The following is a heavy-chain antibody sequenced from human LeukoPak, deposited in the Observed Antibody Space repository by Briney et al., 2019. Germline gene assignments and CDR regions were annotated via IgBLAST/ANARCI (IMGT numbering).Heavy chain of an antibody. CDR1: GGSISGYY. V-gene: IGHV4-4*07. CDR3: TRGQDGYDDY. D-gene: IGHD5-24*01. J-gene: IGHJ4*02. Sequence: SETLSLTCTVSGGSISGYYWNWIRQPAGKGLEWIGRNYVSESTNYNPSLKSRVTMSVDTSKNQFSLKMSSVTAADTAVYYCTRGQDGYDDYWGQGTLVTVSS. CDR2: NYVSEST.